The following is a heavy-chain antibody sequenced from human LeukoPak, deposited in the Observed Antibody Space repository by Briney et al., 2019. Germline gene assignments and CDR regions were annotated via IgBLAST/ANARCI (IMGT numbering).Heavy chain of an antibody. D-gene: IGHD4-17*01. CDR1: GFTFSSYA. Sequence: GGSLRLSCAASGFTFSSYALHWVRQAPGKGLEWVAVISYDGSNKYYADSVKGRFTISRDNSKNTLYLQMNSLRAEDTAVYYCARLSGDYGSLVDYWGQGTLVTVSS. CDR3: ARLSGDYGSLVDY. V-gene: IGHV3-30-3*01. J-gene: IGHJ4*02. CDR2: ISYDGSNK.